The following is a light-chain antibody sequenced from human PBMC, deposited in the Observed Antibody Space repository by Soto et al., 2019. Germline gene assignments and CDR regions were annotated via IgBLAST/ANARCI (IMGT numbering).Light chain of an antibody. CDR3: QQYGSSPT. CDR2: GAS. V-gene: IGKV3-20*01. Sequence: EIVLTQSPGTLSLSPGERATLSCRASQSVSSSYLACYQQKPGQPPRLLIYGASGRATGIPDRFSGSGSGTDFTLTISRLEPEDFAVYYCQQYGSSPTFGQGTKVDIK. CDR1: QSVSSSY. J-gene: IGKJ1*01.